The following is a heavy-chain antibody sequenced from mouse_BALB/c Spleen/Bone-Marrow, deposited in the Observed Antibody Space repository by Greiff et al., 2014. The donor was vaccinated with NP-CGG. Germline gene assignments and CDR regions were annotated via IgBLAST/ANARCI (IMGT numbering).Heavy chain of an antibody. CDR3: AKANRYGCAMDY. J-gene: IGHJ4*01. CDR2: MWGDGSA. D-gene: IGHD1-2*01. CDR1: GFSLSSYG. Sequence: QVQLQQSGPGLVAPSQSLSITCTASGFSLSSYGVSWVRQPPGKGLEWLGVMWGDGSANYHSALMSKLNISKDNAKTQVFLKLNSLQTDDKATFYCAKANRYGCAMDYWGQGTSVTVSS. V-gene: IGHV2-3*01.